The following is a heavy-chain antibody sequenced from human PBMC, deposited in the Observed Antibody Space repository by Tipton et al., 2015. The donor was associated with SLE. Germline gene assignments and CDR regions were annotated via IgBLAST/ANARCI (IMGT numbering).Heavy chain of an antibody. CDR1: GFTFSDYY. CDR2: ISSSGSTI. Sequence: GSLRLSCAASGFTFSDYYMSWIRQAPGKGLEWVSYISSSGSTIYYADSVKGRFTISRDNAKNSLYLQMNSLRAEDTAVYYCAKQGSPVVVAAPLDYWGQGTLVTVSS. V-gene: IGHV3-11*04. J-gene: IGHJ4*02. CDR3: AKQGSPVVVAAPLDY. D-gene: IGHD2-15*01.